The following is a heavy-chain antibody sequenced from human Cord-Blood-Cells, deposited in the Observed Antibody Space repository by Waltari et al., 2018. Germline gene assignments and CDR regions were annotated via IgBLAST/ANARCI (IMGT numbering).Heavy chain of an antibody. CDR3: ARITDWYSSSLCVDY. J-gene: IGHJ4*02. D-gene: IGHD6-6*01. CDR2: IFSNDAK. Sequence: QVTLKESGPVLVKPTETLPLTCTVSGFSLSNARMGVSWIRQPPGKALEWLAHIFSNDAKSYRTSLKSRLTISKDTSKSQVVLTRTIMDPVDTATYYCARITDWYSSSLCVDYWGQGTLVTVSS. V-gene: IGHV2-26*01. CDR1: GFSLSNARMG.